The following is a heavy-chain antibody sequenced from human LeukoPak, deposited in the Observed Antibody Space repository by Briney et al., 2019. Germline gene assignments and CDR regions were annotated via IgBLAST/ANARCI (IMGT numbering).Heavy chain of an antibody. V-gene: IGHV3-74*01. Sequence: GGSLRLSCAASGFTFSHHGMHWVRQAPGEGLVWVSRIDPDDSGSSYADSVKGRFTISRDNAKNTLWLQMNSLRADDTAVYYCAGVRAGANRAFDVWGQGTVVAVSS. CDR1: GFTFSHHG. D-gene: IGHD4/OR15-4a*01. CDR2: IDPDDSGS. J-gene: IGHJ3*01. CDR3: AGVRAGANRAFDV.